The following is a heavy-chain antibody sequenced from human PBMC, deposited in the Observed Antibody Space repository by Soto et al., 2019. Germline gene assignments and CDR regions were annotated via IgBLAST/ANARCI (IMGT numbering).Heavy chain of an antibody. D-gene: IGHD6-19*01. J-gene: IGHJ2*01. CDR2: IFYTGST. CDR1: GGSLISYY. CDR3: ARDLGVAVAGTENWYFDL. Sequence: QVQLRESGPGLVKPSETLSLTCTVSGGSLISYYWNWIRQPPGKGLEWIGYIFYTGSTNYNPSLKSRVTISVDTSKNQSSLKLSSVTAADTAVYFCARDLGVAVAGTENWYFDLWGRGTLVTVSS. V-gene: IGHV4-59*01.